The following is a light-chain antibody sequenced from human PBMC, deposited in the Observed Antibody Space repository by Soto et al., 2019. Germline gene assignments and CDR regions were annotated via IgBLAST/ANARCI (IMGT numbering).Light chain of an antibody. CDR3: QQYNERPPWT. CDR1: LTMNSN. J-gene: IGKJ1*01. V-gene: IGKV3-15*01. CDR2: GAS. Sequence: EIVMTQSPATLSVSPGESVTLSCRASLTMNSNIAWYQHKPGQAPRLLIFGASSRATGVPGRFSGSGFGTEFTLSISSLQSEDFAVYYCQQYNERPPWTFGQGTTVEMK.